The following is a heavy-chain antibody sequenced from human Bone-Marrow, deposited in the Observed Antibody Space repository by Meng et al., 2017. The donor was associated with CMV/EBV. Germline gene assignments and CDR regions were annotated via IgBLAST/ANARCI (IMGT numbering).Heavy chain of an antibody. CDR2: ISWDGGST. CDR1: GFTFDDYA. D-gene: IGHD3-16*01. CDR3: AKAGGSWGGEVNY. Sequence: GGSLRLSCAASGFTFDDYAMHWVRQAPGKGLEWVSLISWDGGSTYYADSVKGRFTNSRDNSKNSLYLQMNSLRAEDTALYYCAKAGGSWGGEVNYWGQGTLVTVSS. V-gene: IGHV3-43D*03. J-gene: IGHJ4*02.